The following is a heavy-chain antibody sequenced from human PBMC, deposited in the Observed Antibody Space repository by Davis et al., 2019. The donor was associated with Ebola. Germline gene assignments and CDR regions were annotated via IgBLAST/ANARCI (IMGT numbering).Heavy chain of an antibody. Sequence: GESLKISCTASGFTFGDYAMSWFRQAPGKGLEWVGFIRSKAYGGTTEYAASVKGRFTISRDDSKSIAYLQMNSLKTEDTAVYYCTRDSGVYSSSWFYWGQGTLVTVSS. CDR1: GFTFGDYA. CDR2: IRSKAYGGTT. J-gene: IGHJ4*02. D-gene: IGHD6-13*01. V-gene: IGHV3-49*03. CDR3: TRDSGVYSSSWFY.